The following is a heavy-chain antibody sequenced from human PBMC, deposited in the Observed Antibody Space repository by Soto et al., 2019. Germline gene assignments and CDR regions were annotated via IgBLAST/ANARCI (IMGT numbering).Heavy chain of an antibody. CDR2: IHSSGTT. V-gene: IGHV4-4*07. D-gene: IGHD1-7*01. CDR3: ARDRIIGTSYSDY. Sequence: NPXETLSLTCTVSSCSINSFYWSWIRQPAGKGLEWIGRIHSSGTTNYNPSLKSRVTMSVDTSRNQFSLKLTSVTAADTAVYYCARDRIIGTSYSDYWGQGVLVTVSS. J-gene: IGHJ4*02. CDR1: SCSINSFY.